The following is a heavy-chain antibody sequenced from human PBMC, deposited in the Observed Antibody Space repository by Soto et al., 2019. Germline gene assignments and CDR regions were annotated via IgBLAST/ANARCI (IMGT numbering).Heavy chain of an antibody. D-gene: IGHD5-12*01. J-gene: IGHJ4*02. CDR2: IRIDSNHI. CDR3: ARDLRYAFDY. Sequence: EVHLVESGGGLVQPGGSLRLSCAASGFIFTSYSMNWVRQAPGKGLEWLSYIRIDSNHIGYADSVRGRFTISSDIAKNSLYLQMNSLRDEDTAVYYCARDLRYAFDYWGQGTLVTVSS. V-gene: IGHV3-48*02. CDR1: GFIFTSYS.